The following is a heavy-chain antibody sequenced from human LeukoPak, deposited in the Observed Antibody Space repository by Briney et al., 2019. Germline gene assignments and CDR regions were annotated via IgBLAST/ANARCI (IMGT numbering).Heavy chain of an antibody. V-gene: IGHV5-51*01. D-gene: IGHD3-10*01. J-gene: IGHJ1*01. Sequence: GESLKISCKGSEYSFTNYWIGWVRQMPGKGLEWMGIIYPGDSDTRYSPFFQGQVTISADKSISTAYLQWSRLKASDTAMYFCATYAGSYSKYFQHWGQGTLVTVSS. CDR2: IYPGDSDT. CDR1: EYSFTNYW. CDR3: ATYAGSYSKYFQH.